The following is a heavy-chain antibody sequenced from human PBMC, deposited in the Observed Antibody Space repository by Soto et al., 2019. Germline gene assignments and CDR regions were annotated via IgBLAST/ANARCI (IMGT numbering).Heavy chain of an antibody. CDR3: AMTVTTLCIWFDP. CDR1: GGSISGYY. D-gene: IGHD4-4*01. Sequence: QVQLQESGPGLVKPSETLSLTCTVSGGSISGYYWSWIRQSPEKGLEWIGHVYYSGSTKYNPTLKSRVTISVDTSKNQFSLNLRSVTAADTAVYYCAMTVTTLCIWFDPWGQGILVTVSS. CDR2: VYYSGST. J-gene: IGHJ5*02. V-gene: IGHV4-59*08.